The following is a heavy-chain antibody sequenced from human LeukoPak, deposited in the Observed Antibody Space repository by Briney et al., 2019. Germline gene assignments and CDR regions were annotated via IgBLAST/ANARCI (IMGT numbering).Heavy chain of an antibody. CDR1: GFTFSSYS. J-gene: IGHJ4*02. CDR3: ARDLVFLSIAAAGTAHDY. CDR2: ISGSSSYI. D-gene: IGHD6-13*01. Sequence: PGGSLRLSCAASGFTFSSYSMNWVRQAPGKGLEWVSSISGSSSYIYYADSVKGRFTISRDNAKNSLYLQMNSLRAEDTAVYYCARDLVFLSIAAAGTAHDYWGQGTLVTVSS. V-gene: IGHV3-21*01.